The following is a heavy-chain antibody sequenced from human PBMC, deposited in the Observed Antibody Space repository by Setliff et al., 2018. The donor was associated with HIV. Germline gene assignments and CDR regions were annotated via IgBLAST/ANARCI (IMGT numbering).Heavy chain of an antibody. Sequence: GGSLRLSCAASGFTFDDYAMHWVRQAPGKGLEWVSLISWDGGSTYYADSVKGRFTISRDNSKNSLYLQMNSLRAEDTALYYCAKDIGEYYGSGSYIDYWGQGTLVTVSS. V-gene: IGHV3-43D*03. CDR2: ISWDGGST. D-gene: IGHD3-10*01. J-gene: IGHJ4*02. CDR3: AKDIGEYYGSGSYIDY. CDR1: GFTFDDYA.